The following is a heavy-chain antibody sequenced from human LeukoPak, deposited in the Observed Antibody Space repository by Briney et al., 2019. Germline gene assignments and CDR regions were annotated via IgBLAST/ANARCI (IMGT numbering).Heavy chain of an antibody. CDR2: IYYGGNT. Sequence: PSETLSLTCTVSGDSISTYYWSWVRQPPGKGLEWIGYIYYGGNTNYNPSLKSRVTISVDTSKNQSSLKLSSVTAVDTAVYYCARDNDISRGFYYAMDVWGQGTTVIVSS. V-gene: IGHV4-59*01. CDR3: ARDNDISRGFYYAMDV. D-gene: IGHD3-9*01. CDR1: GDSISTYY. J-gene: IGHJ6*02.